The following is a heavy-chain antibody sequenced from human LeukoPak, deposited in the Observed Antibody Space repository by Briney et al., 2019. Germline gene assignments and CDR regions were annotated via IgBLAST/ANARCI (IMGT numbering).Heavy chain of an antibody. CDR2: ISSSSSTI. V-gene: IGHV3-48*01. J-gene: IGHJ5*02. CDR1: GFTFSSYE. Sequence: GGSLRLSCAASGFTFSSYEMNWVRQAPGKGLEWVSYISSSSSTIYYADSVKGRFTISRDNAKNSLYLQMNSLRAEDTAVYYCARGPYYDILTGYNWFDPWGQGTLVTVSS. CDR3: ARGPYYDILTGYNWFDP. D-gene: IGHD3-9*01.